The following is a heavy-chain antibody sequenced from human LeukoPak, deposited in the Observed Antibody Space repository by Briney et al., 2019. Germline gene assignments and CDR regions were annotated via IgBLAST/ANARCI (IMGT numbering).Heavy chain of an antibody. CDR3: ATYLSSGWPRWFDP. D-gene: IGHD6-25*01. CDR2: FDPEDGET. Sequence: ASVKVSCKVSGYTLTELSMHWVRQAPGKGLEWMGGFDPEDGETIYAQKFQGRVTMTEDTSTDTAYMELSSLRSEDTAVYYCATYLSSGWPRWFDPWGQGTLVTVSS. J-gene: IGHJ5*02. CDR1: GYTLTELS. V-gene: IGHV1-24*01.